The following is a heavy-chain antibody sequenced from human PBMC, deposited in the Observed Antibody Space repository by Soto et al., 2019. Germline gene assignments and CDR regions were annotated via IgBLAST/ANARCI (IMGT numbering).Heavy chain of an antibody. CDR2: ISGSGGST. J-gene: IGHJ6*03. V-gene: IGHV3-23*01. CDR3: ATQKRFLGVAATHYYYYYYMDV. D-gene: IGHD2-15*01. CDR1: GFTFSSYA. Sequence: GGSLRLSCAASGFTFSSYAMSWVRQAPGKGLEWVSAISGSGGSTYYADSVKGRFTISRDNSKNTLYLQMNSLRAEDTAVYYCATQKRFLGVAATHYYYYYYMDVWGKGTTVTVSS.